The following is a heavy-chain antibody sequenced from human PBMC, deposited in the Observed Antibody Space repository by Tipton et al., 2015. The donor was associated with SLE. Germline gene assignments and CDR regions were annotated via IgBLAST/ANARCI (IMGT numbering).Heavy chain of an antibody. CDR2: ISGRGGST. D-gene: IGHD6-13*01. V-gene: IGHV3-23*01. Sequence: SLRLSCAASGFTFSSYAMSWVRQAPGKGLEWVSAISGRGGSTYYADSVKGRFTISRDNSKNTLYLQMNSLRAEDTAVYYCAKDRRQQLVPRYFDYWGQGTLVTVSS. J-gene: IGHJ4*02. CDR3: AKDRRQQLVPRYFDY. CDR1: GFTFSSYA.